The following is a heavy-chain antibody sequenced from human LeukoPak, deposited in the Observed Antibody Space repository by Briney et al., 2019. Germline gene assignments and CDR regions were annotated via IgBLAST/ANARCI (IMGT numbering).Heavy chain of an antibody. D-gene: IGHD6-6*01. CDR2: INWNGGST. Sequence: GGSLRLSCAASGFTFDDYGMSWVRQAPGKGLEWVSGINWNGGSTGYADSVKGRLTISRDNAKNSLYLQMNSLRAEDTALYYCARDKYSSSRAPFDYWGQGTLVTVSS. CDR3: ARDKYSSSRAPFDY. J-gene: IGHJ4*02. V-gene: IGHV3-20*04. CDR1: GFTFDDYG.